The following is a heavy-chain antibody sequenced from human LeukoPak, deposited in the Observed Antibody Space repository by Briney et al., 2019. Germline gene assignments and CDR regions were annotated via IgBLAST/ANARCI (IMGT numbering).Heavy chain of an antibody. V-gene: IGHV3-23*01. Sequence: GGSLRLSCAASGFTFNTYAMSWVRQAPGKGLEWVSVITGSGGGTYYADSVKGRFTISRDNSKNTLYLQMNSLRAEDTAVYYCAKDPDDHYYFDSWGQGTLVTVSS. J-gene: IGHJ4*02. CDR2: ITGSGGGT. CDR3: AKDPDDHYYFDS. CDR1: GFTFNTYA. D-gene: IGHD1-14*01.